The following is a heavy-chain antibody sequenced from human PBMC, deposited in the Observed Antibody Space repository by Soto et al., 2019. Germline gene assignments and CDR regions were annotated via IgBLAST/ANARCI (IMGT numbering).Heavy chain of an antibody. CDR3: ARVAGGFGELLSYYYYYMDV. CDR2: ISAYNGNT. J-gene: IGHJ6*03. CDR1: GYTFTSYG. V-gene: IGHV1-18*01. D-gene: IGHD3-10*01. Sequence: ASVKVSCKASGYTFTSYGISWVRQAPGQGLEWMGWISAYNGNTNYAQKLQGRVTMTTDTSTSTAYMELRSLGSDDTAVYYCARVAGGFGELLSYYYYYMDVWGKGTTVTVSS.